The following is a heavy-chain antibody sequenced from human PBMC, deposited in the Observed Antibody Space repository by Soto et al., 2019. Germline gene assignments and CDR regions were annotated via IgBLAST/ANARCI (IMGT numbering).Heavy chain of an antibody. CDR3: ARTVGAGDYYYGMDV. CDR2: IGTAGDT. J-gene: IGHJ6*02. Sequence: GGSLRLSCAASGFTFSSYDMHWFRQATGKGLEWVSAIGTAGDTYYPGSVKGRFTISRENAKNSLYLQMNSLRAGDTAVYYCARTVGAGDYYYGMDVWGQGTTVTVSS. D-gene: IGHD1-26*01. CDR1: GFTFSSYD. V-gene: IGHV3-13*01.